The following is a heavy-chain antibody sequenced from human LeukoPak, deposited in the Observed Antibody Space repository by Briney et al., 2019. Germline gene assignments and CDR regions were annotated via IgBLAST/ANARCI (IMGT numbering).Heavy chain of an antibody. Sequence: PGGSLRLSCAASGFTFSSYGMHWVRQAPGKGLEWVAVIRYDGSNKYYADSVKGRFTISRDNSKNTLYLQTNSLRAEDTAVYYCARGSVDGYRGGIDYWGQGTLVTVSS. J-gene: IGHJ4*02. D-gene: IGHD5-24*01. CDR1: GFTFSSYG. CDR3: ARGSVDGYRGGIDY. CDR2: IRYDGSNK. V-gene: IGHV3-33*01.